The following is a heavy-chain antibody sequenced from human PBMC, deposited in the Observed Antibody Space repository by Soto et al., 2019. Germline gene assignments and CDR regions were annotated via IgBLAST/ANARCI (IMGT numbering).Heavy chain of an antibody. CDR1: GYTFTDYF. CDR2: INPHSGET. D-gene: IGHD5-12*01. CDR3: ARQRRDGYNYFAY. Sequence: ASVKVACKPSGYTFTDYFMHWVRQAPGQGLEWMGWINPHSGETHYARKFQGRVTMTRDTSINTAHMELRRLRSDDSAVYYCARQRRDGYNYFAYWGQGTPVTVSS. V-gene: IGHV1-2*02. J-gene: IGHJ4*02.